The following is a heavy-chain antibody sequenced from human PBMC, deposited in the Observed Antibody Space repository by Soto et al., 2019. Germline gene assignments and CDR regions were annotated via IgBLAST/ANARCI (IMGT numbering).Heavy chain of an antibody. Sequence: QVQLVESGGGVVQPGRSLGLLCAASGFTFSSYAIHWVRQAPGKGLEWVAVISYDGNNKYYVDSVKGRFTISRDNFKNTVYLQMDSLRGEDTAVYYCARDLSGSTNVDYWGQGTLVTVSS. CDR1: GFTFSSYA. CDR2: ISYDGNNK. D-gene: IGHD1-26*01. J-gene: IGHJ4*02. CDR3: ARDLSGSTNVDY. V-gene: IGHV3-30-3*01.